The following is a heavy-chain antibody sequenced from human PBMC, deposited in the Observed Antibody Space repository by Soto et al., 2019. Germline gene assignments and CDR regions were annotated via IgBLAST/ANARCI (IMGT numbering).Heavy chain of an antibody. CDR1: GGSISSYY. Sequence: SETLSLTCTVSGGSISSYYWSWIRQPPGKGLEWIGYIYYSGSTNYNPSLKSRVTISVDTSKNQFSLKLSSVTAADTAVYYCASASRFYYFDYWGQGTLVTVSS. V-gene: IGHV4-59*01. J-gene: IGHJ4*02. CDR2: IYYSGST. CDR3: ASASRFYYFDY.